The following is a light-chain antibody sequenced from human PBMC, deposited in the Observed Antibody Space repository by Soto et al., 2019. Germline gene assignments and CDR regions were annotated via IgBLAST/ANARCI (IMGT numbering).Light chain of an antibody. V-gene: IGLV2-14*03. J-gene: IGLJ1*01. CDR3: SSLRTPTPYV. CDR1: SSDIGYYNL. CDR2: DVN. Sequence: QSALTQPASVSGSPGQSITISCTGTSSDIGYYNLVSWYQQHPGKAPKLMIYDVNNRPSGVSNRFSGSKSGNTASLTISGLQTEDDADYFCSSLRTPTPYVFGTGTKLTVL.